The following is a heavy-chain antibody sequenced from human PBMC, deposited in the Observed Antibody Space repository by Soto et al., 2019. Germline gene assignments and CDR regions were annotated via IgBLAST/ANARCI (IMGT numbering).Heavy chain of an antibody. D-gene: IGHD3-9*01. J-gene: IGHJ4*02. CDR1: GGSISSYY. CDR3: AGEYDILTGYSPY. V-gene: IGHV4-59*01. CDR2: IYYSGST. Sequence: SETVSLTCTVSGGSISSYYWSWIRQPPGKGLEWIGYIYYSGSTNYNPSLKSRVTISVDTSKNQFSLKLSSVTAADTAVYYCAGEYDILTGYSPYWGQGTLVTVAS.